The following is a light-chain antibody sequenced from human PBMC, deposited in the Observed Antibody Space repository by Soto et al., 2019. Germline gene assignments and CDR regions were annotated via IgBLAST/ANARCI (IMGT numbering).Light chain of an antibody. J-gene: IGLJ2*01. Sequence: QSALTQPASVSGSPGQSIAISCTGSSSDIGAYNYVSWYQHHPGKAPKLIIYDVTSRPSGVSSRFSGAKSGNAASLIISGLQPEDEADYFCASRAHYTPLVILGGGTQLAVL. CDR3: ASRAHYTPLVI. CDR2: DVT. V-gene: IGLV2-14*01. CDR1: SSDIGAYNY.